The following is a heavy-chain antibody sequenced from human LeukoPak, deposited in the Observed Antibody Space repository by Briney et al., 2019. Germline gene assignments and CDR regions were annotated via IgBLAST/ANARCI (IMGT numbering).Heavy chain of an antibody. J-gene: IGHJ3*02. CDR1: GYSFTSYW. CDR3: ARRPRTFGGVISLAFDI. V-gene: IGHV5-51*01. CDR2: IYPGDSDT. D-gene: IGHD3-16*02. Sequence: KRGESLKISCKGSGYSFTSYWIGWVRQMPGKGLEWMGIIYPGDSDTRYSPSFQGQVTISADKSISTAYLQWSSLKASDTAMYYCARRPRTFGGVISLAFDIWGQGTMVTVSS.